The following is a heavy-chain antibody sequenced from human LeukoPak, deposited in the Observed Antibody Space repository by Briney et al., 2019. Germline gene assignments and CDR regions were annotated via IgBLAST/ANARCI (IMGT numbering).Heavy chain of an antibody. CDR1: GFTVSSNY. D-gene: IGHD6-6*01. V-gene: IGHV3-66*01. J-gene: IGHJ6*02. CDR3: ARGGQLDGVYYYGMDV. Sequence: PGGSLRLSCAASGFTVSSNYMSWVRQAPGKGLEWVSVIYSGGNTYYADSVKGRFTISRDNSKNTLYLQMNSLRAEDTAVYYCARGGQLDGVYYYGMDVWGQGTTVTVSS. CDR2: IYSGGNT.